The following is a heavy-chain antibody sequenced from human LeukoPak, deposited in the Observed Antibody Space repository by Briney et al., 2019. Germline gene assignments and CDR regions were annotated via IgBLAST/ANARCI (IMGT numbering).Heavy chain of an antibody. CDR3: ARALTFPDFYYYMDV. Sequence: SETLSLSCAVCGGSFSGYQWTWVRQSPGMGLEWMGEINPSGRTNYNPSLKSRVIISVDTYKNQFYLRLSSGTAADTAIYYCARALTFPDFYYYMDVWGEGTTVTVSS. CDR2: INPSGRT. V-gene: IGHV4-34*01. CDR1: GGSFSGYQ. D-gene: IGHD2/OR15-2a*01. J-gene: IGHJ6*03.